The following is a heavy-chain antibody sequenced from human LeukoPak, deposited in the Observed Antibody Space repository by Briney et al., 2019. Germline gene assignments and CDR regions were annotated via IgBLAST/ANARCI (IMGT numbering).Heavy chain of an antibody. V-gene: IGHV4-34*01. D-gene: IGHD2-15*01. J-gene: IGHJ3*02. CDR2: INHSGST. Sequence: SETLSLTCAVYGGSFSGYYWSWIRQPPGKGLEWIGEINHSGSTNYNPSLKSRVTISVDTSKNQFSLKLSSVTAADTAVYYCASDRIEVDAFDIWGQGTMVTVSS. CDR1: GGSFSGYY. CDR3: ASDRIEVDAFDI.